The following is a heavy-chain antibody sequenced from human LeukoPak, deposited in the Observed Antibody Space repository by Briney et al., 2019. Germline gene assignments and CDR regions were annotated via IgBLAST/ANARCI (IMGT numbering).Heavy chain of an antibody. D-gene: IGHD3-10*01. V-gene: IGHV1-69*01. CDR1: GGTFSSYA. Sequence: ASVKVSCKASGGTFSSYAISWVRQAPGQGLEWMGGIIPIFGTANYAQKFQGRVTITADESTSTAYMELSSLRSEDTAVYYCARVYGSGSYPFDYWGQGTLVTVSS. CDR3: ARVYGSGSYPFDY. CDR2: IIPIFGTA. J-gene: IGHJ4*02.